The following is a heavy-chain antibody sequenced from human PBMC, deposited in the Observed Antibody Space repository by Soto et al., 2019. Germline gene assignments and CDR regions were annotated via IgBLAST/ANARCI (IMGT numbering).Heavy chain of an antibody. Sequence: ASVKVSCKASGYTFTGYYMHWVRQAPGQGLEWMGWINPNSGGTNYAQKFQGRVTMTRDTSISTAYMELSRLRSDDTAVCYCARGVLNWNYEDYWGQGTLVTVSS. J-gene: IGHJ4*02. CDR2: INPNSGGT. D-gene: IGHD1-7*01. CDR3: ARGVLNWNYEDY. CDR1: GYTFTGYY. V-gene: IGHV1-2*02.